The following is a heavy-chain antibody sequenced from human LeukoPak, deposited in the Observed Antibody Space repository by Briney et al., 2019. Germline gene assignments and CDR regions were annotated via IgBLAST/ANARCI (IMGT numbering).Heavy chain of an antibody. D-gene: IGHD3-10*01. CDR1: GFTFSSYG. CDR2: IIPIFGTP. Sequence: GGSLRLSCAASGFTFSSYGISWVRQAPGQGLEWMGGIIPIFGTPNYAQKFQGRVTITADESTSTAYMELSSLRSEDTAVYYCARGSGTITMVRGVFYGMDVWGQGTTVTVSS. CDR3: ARGSGTITMVRGVFYGMDV. J-gene: IGHJ6*02. V-gene: IGHV1-69*01.